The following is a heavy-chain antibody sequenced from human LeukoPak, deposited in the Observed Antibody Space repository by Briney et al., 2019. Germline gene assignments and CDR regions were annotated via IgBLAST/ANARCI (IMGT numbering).Heavy chain of an antibody. Sequence: PGESLKISCKGSGYSFTSYWIGWVRQMPGKGLKWMGIIYPGDSDARYSPSFQGQVTISADKSISTAYLQWSSVKASDTAMYYCARRGCGGDGYCDAFDIWGQGTMVTVSS. CDR3: ARRGCGGDGYCDAFDI. CDR1: GYSFTSYW. V-gene: IGHV5-51*01. CDR2: IYPGDSDA. J-gene: IGHJ3*02. D-gene: IGHD5-24*01.